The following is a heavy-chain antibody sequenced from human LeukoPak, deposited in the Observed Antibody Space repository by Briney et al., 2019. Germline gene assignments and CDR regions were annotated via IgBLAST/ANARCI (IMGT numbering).Heavy chain of an antibody. J-gene: IGHJ4*02. V-gene: IGHV3-33*01. CDR3: ARDRGVDYFDY. CDR1: GFTFSNHG. D-gene: IGHD3-3*01. Sequence: GGSLRLSCAASGFTFSNHGMHWVRQAPGKGLEWVAVIWYDGSNKYYADSVKGRFAFSRDNSKNTLYLQMNSLRVEDTAVYYCARDRGVDYFDYWGQGTLVTVSS. CDR2: IWYDGSNK.